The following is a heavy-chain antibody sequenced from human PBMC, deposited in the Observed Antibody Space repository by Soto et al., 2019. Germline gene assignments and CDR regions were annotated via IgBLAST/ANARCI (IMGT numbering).Heavy chain of an antibody. CDR1: GYTFTSYG. D-gene: IGHD4-17*01. V-gene: IGHV1-18*01. CDR3: ARDEFGDPGVY. J-gene: IGHJ4*02. CDR2: ISAYNGNT. Sequence: QVQLVQSGAEVKKPGASVKVSCKASGYTFTSYGISWVRQAPGQGLEWMGWISAYNGNTNYAQKLQGRVTMTTDTSTSTAYVELRSMRSHDTAVYSCARDEFGDPGVYWRQGTLVTVSS.